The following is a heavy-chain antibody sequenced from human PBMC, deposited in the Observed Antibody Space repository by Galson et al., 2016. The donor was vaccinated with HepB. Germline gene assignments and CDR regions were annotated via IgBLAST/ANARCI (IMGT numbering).Heavy chain of an antibody. D-gene: IGHD6-13*01. CDR3: ARDRSSWRLYYYYGMDV. CDR1: GFTFSSYE. V-gene: IGHV3-48*03. CDR2: ISSSGSTI. J-gene: IGHJ6*02. Sequence: SLRLSCAVSGFTFSSYEMNWVRQAPGKGLEWVSYISSSGSTINYADSVKGRFTISRDNAKNSLYLQMNSLRAEDTAVYYCARDRSSWRLYYYYGMDVWGQGTTVTVSS.